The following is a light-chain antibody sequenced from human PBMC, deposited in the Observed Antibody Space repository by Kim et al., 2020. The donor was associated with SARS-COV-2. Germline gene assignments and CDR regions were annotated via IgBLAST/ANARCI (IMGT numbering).Light chain of an antibody. Sequence: SYELTQPPSLSVAPGETATIACGADDLGSKSVHWYRHVPGQAPVLVIYYDSDRPSGIPERFSGSNSGNTATLTISRVEAGDEADYYCQVWDRSHNWVFGGGTKVTVL. CDR2: YDS. CDR1: DLGSKS. J-gene: IGLJ3*02. CDR3: QVWDRSHNWV. V-gene: IGLV3-21*01.